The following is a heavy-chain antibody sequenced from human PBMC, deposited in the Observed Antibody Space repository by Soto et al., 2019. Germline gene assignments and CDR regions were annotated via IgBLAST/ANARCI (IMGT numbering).Heavy chain of an antibody. D-gene: IGHD3-10*01. CDR2: ISYDGSNK. CDR3: AKDLGGSGSYRQFDY. V-gene: IGHV3-30*18. CDR1: GFTFSSYG. Sequence: ESGGGVVQPGRSLRLSCAASGFTFSSYGMHWVRQAPGKGLEWVAVISYDGSNKYYADSVKGRFTISRDNSKNTLYLQMNSLRAEDTAVYYCAKDLGGSGSYRQFDYWGQGTLVTVSS. J-gene: IGHJ4*02.